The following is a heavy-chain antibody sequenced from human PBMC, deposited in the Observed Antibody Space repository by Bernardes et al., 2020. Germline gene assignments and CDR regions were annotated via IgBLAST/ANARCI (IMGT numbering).Heavy chain of an antibody. V-gene: IGHV3-23*01. D-gene: IGHD3-10*01. Sequence: GGSLRLSCAASGFTFSSYAMSWVRQAPGKGLEWVSAISGSGGSTYYADPVKGRFTISRDNSKNTLYLQMNSLRAEDTAVDYCAKEERYYGSGSYPTSYYFDYWGQGTLVTGSS. J-gene: IGHJ4*02. CDR3: AKEERYYGSGSYPTSYYFDY. CDR1: GFTFSSYA. CDR2: ISGSGGST.